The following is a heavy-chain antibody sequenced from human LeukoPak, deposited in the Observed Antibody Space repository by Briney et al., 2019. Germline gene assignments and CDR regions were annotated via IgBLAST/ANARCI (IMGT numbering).Heavy chain of an antibody. V-gene: IGHV4-39*07. D-gene: IGHD5-18*01. J-gene: IGHJ5*02. CDR3: AREVQLWSMPWFDP. Sequence: SETLSLTCSVSGGSISLSYYYWGWIRQPPGKALEWIGSVYYSGTTSYNPSLKSRVTISVDMSKNHFSLRLSSVTAADTAVYYCAREVQLWSMPWFDPWGQGTLVTVSS. CDR2: VYYSGTT. CDR1: GGSISLSYYY.